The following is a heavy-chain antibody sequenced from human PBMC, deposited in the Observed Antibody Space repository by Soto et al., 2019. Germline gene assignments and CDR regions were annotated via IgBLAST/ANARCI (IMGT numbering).Heavy chain of an antibody. Sequence: SETLSLTCTVSGDSISSSTYYWGWIRQPPGKGLEWIGSMYHSGSTYYGPSLKSRVTISVDTSKNQFSLRLSSVTASDTAVYYCARGRKDYSSSWYVGWGQGTLVTVSS. V-gene: IGHV4-39*01. CDR2: MYHSGST. CDR3: ARGRKDYSSSWYVG. D-gene: IGHD6-13*01. J-gene: IGHJ4*02. CDR1: GDSISSSTYY.